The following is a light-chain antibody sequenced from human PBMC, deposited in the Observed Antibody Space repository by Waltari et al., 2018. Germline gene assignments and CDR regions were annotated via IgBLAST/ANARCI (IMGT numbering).Light chain of an antibody. CDR1: QTVTSNY. CDR2: GAS. CDR3: QHYGSSPET. Sequence: EIVLTQSPGTLSLSPGERATLSCRASQTVTSNYLAWYQQQPGQAPRLLSYGASSRAADIPGRFSGSGSGTDFTLTISRLEPEDFAVYYCQHYGSSPETFGQGTKLEIK. V-gene: IGKV3-20*01. J-gene: IGKJ2*01.